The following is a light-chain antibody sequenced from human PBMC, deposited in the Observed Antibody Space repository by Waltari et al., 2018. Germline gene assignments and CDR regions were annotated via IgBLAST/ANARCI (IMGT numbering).Light chain of an antibody. V-gene: IGKV3-20*01. CDR3: QNYVRLPAT. CDR2: DAS. Sequence: SCQARQSVGRSLVWYQQKPGQAPRLLIYDASTRATGIPDRFSGSGSGTDFSLTISRLEPEDFAVYFCQNYVRLPATFGQGTKVEIK. CDR1: QSVGRS. J-gene: IGKJ1*01.